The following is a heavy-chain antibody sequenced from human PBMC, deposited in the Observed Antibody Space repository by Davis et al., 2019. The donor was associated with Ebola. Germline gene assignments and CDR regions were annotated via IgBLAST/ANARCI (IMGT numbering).Heavy chain of an antibody. Sequence: GESLKISCAASEFSFSNYDIHWVRQAPGRGLEWVALISHDGFSKYYAESVKGRFTISRDNSKNTLYLQMNSLRAEDTAVYYCAKDPGLRTTSYYYYYMDVWGKGTTVTVSS. V-gene: IGHV3-30*18. CDR2: ISHDGFSK. CDR1: EFSFSNYD. D-gene: IGHD1-7*01. J-gene: IGHJ6*03. CDR3: AKDPGLRTTSYYYYYMDV.